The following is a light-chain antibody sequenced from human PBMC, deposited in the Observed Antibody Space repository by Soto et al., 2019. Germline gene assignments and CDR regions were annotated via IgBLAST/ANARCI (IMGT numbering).Light chain of an antibody. CDR1: QGISNY. CDR3: QQYSTYPIT. Sequence: DIQMTQSPSSLSASVGDRVTITCRASQGISNYLAWSQRKPGKAPKSLIYDASSLRSGVPSKFSGSGFGTEFTLTISSLQPEDFATYYCQQYSTYPITFGQGTRLEIK. J-gene: IGKJ5*01. CDR2: DAS. V-gene: IGKV1-16*02.